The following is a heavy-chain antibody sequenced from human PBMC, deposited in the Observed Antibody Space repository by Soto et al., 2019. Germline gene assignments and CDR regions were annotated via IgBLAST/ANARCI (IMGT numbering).Heavy chain of an antibody. CDR3: ARSGTYSGSYYIGY. D-gene: IGHD1-26*01. V-gene: IGHV3-11*01. Sequence: QVQLVESGGGLVKPGGSLRLXXXXXGFTFSDYYMSWIRXAXGKGLEWVSYISSSGSTIYYADSVKGRFTISRDNAKNSLYLQMNSLRAEDTAVYYCARSGTYSGSYYIGYWGQGTLVTVSS. CDR2: ISSSGSTI. J-gene: IGHJ4*02. CDR1: GFTFSDYY.